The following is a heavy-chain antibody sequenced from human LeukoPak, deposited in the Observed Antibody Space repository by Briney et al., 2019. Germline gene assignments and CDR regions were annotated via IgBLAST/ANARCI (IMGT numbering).Heavy chain of an antibody. V-gene: IGHV3-48*01. CDR1: GFTFGSYS. Sequence: GGSLRLSCAASGFTFGSYSMNWVRQAPGKGLEWVSYISSSSSTIYYADPVKGRFTIPRDNAKNSLYLQMNSLRAEDTAVYYCARYCSSASCYDLGDYWGQGTLVTVSS. CDR3: ARYCSSASCYDLGDY. D-gene: IGHD2-2*01. J-gene: IGHJ4*02. CDR2: ISSSSSTI.